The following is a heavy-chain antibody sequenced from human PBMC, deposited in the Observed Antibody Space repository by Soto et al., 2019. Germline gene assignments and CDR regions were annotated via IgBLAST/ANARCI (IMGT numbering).Heavy chain of an antibody. CDR2: MNCSGTT. Sequence: ATRSPAWTLTSGLNSTRSYEWGRVQERRSKGSEWIGKMNCSGTTNYNPSLKSRVTISVDPSKNKFCLKLYTMTAPDTASYYFSTFVGPASRLTDFVFWGPGTLVTVSS. CDR1: SGLNSTRSYE. J-gene: IGHJ4*02. CDR3: STFVGPASRLTDFVF. D-gene: IGHD1-26*01. V-gene: IGHV4-39*01.